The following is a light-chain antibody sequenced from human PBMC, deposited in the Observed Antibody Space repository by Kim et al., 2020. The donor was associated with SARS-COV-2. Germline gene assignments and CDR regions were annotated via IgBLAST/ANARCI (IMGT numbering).Light chain of an antibody. Sequence: SSSVGDRITITCQATQDISNQLNWYQQKPGKAPKLLIYDASNLEAGVPSRFSGTGSGTDFTLAISSLHPEDIATYYCQQYDNLPYTFGQGTKLEI. J-gene: IGKJ2*01. V-gene: IGKV1-33*01. CDR3: QQYDNLPYT. CDR2: DAS. CDR1: QDISNQ.